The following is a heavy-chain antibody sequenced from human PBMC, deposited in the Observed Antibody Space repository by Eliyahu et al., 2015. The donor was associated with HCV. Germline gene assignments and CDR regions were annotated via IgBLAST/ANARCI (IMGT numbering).Heavy chain of an antibody. CDR1: GFLFSSYG. J-gene: IGHJ4*02. Sequence: EVQLVESGGDLVQPGGSLRLSCAASGFLFSSYGMTWVRQAPGKGLECVAYINQDESEKHYVDSVKGRFTIFRDTGKNTLFLQMNSLRVEDTAVYFCARDPLRRFDYWGQGTRVTVSS. CDR3: ARDPLRRFDY. V-gene: IGHV3-7*03. CDR2: INQDESEK.